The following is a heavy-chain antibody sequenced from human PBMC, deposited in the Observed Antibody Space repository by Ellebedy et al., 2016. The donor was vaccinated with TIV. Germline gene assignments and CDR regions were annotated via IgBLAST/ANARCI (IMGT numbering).Heavy chain of an antibody. J-gene: IGHJ6*02. Sequence: GGSLRLSCAASGFTVSSNYMSWVRQAPGKGLEWVSVIYSGGSTYYEDSVKGRFTISRDNSKNTLYLQMNSLRAEDTAVYYCASDYGDYYYGMDVWGQGTTVTVSS. CDR1: GFTVSSNY. CDR3: ASDYGDYYYGMDV. CDR2: IYSGGST. D-gene: IGHD4-17*01. V-gene: IGHV3-53*01.